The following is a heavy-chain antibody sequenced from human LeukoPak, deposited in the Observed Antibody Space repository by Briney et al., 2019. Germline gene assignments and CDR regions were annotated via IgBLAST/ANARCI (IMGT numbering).Heavy chain of an antibody. V-gene: IGHV1-69*13. CDR3: ARVGGSGYYFDWFDP. CDR1: GGTISSYA. J-gene: IGHJ5*02. CDR2: IIPIFGTA. D-gene: IGHD3-3*01. Sequence: GASVKVSCKASGGTISSYAISWVRQAPGQGLEWMGGIIPIFGTANYAQKFQGRVTITADESTSTAYMELSSLRSEDTAVYYCARVGGSGYYFDWFDPWGQGTLVTVSS.